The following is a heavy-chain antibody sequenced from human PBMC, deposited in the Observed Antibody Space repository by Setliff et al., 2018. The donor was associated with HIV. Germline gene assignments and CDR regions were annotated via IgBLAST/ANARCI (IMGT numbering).Heavy chain of an antibody. CDR2: IKQDGSVK. Sequence: GGSLRLSCAASGFTFSNNWMAWVRLAPGKGLEWVANIKQDGSVKNYVDSVRGRFTISRDNAKNSLYLQMNSLRAEDTAVYYCARPWAFDIWGQGTMVTVSS. CDR3: ARPWAFDI. J-gene: IGHJ3*02. CDR1: GFTFSNNW. V-gene: IGHV3-7*02.